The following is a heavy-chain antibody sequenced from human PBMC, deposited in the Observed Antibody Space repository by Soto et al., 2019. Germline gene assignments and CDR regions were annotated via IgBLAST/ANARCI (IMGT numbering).Heavy chain of an antibody. V-gene: IGHV4-34*01. J-gene: IGHJ5*02. CDR3: ARERGRYCSGESCYPFGP. CDR1: GGAFRGYY. CDR2: INDSGST. Sequence: PSETLSLTCAVYGGAFRGYYWSWIRQPPGKGMEWLGEINDSGSTNYNPSLKSRITISLDTSKKEISLRLSSVTAADTAVYYRARERGRYCSGESCYPFGPWGQGALVTVSS. D-gene: IGHD2-15*01.